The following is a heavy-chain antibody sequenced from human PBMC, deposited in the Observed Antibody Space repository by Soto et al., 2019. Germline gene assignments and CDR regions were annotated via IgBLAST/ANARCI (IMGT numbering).Heavy chain of an antibody. CDR2: ISYDGSNK. CDR3: AKQPLIAVAVLDY. D-gene: IGHD6-19*01. Sequence: AGGSLRLSCAASGFTFSSYGMHWVRQAPGKGLEWVAVISYDGSNKYYADSVKGRFTISRDNSKNTLYLQMNSLRAEDTAVYYCAKQPLIAVAVLDYWGQGTLVTVSS. J-gene: IGHJ4*02. CDR1: GFTFSSYG. V-gene: IGHV3-30*18.